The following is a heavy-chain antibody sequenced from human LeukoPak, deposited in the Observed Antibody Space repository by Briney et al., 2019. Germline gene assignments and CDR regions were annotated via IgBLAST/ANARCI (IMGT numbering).Heavy chain of an antibody. CDR2: IYPGDSDT. Sequence: GESLKISCKGSGYRFTSYWIGWVRQMPGKGLEWMGIIYPGDSDTRYSPSFQGQVTISADKSISTAYLQWSSLKASDTAMYYCARHRGVADYYYYGMDVWGQGTTVTVSS. D-gene: IGHD3-10*01. V-gene: IGHV5-51*01. CDR3: ARHRGVADYYYYGMDV. CDR1: GYRFTSYW. J-gene: IGHJ6*02.